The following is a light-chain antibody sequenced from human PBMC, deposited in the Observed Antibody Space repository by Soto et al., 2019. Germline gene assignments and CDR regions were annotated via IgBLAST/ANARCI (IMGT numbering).Light chain of an antibody. CDR1: SSEVGGYNY. V-gene: IGLV2-14*01. CDR3: SSYTSSSTSLVV. Sequence: QSVLTQPASVSGSPGQSITISCTGTSSEVGGYNYVSWYQQHPGKAPKLMIYDVSNRPSGVSNRFSGSKSGNTASLTISGLQAEDEADYYCSSYTSSSTSLVVFGGGTKVTVL. CDR2: DVS. J-gene: IGLJ2*01.